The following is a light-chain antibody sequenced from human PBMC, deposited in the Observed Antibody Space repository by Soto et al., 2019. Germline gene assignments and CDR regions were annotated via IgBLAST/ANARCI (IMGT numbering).Light chain of an antibody. CDR3: AAWDDSLSVPYV. Sequence: QSVLTQPPSASGTPGQRVTISCSGSSSNIGSNYVYWYQQLPGTAPKLLIYRNNQRPSGVPDRFSGSKSGTSASLAISGLRSEDEADYYCAAWDDSLSVPYVFGTGTKHTVL. CDR1: SSNIGSNY. J-gene: IGLJ1*01. V-gene: IGLV1-47*01. CDR2: RNN.